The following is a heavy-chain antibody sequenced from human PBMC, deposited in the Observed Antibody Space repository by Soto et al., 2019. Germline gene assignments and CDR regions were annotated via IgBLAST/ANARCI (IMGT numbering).Heavy chain of an antibody. CDR2: ISSSSTTI. CDR3: ARSPYYYDSSNYYGY. V-gene: IGHV3-48*02. Sequence: EVQLVESGGGLVQPGGSLRLSCAASGFTFSSYGMNWVRQAPGKGLEWVSYISSSSTTIYYADSVKGRFTIFRDNAKNSLYLQLNSLRDEDTAVYYCARSPYYYDSSNYYGYWGQGILVTVSS. CDR1: GFTFSSYG. J-gene: IGHJ4*02. D-gene: IGHD3-22*01.